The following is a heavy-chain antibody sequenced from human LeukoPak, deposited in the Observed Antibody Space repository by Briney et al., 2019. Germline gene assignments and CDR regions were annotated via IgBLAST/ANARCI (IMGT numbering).Heavy chain of an antibody. CDR2: IIPILGIA. J-gene: IGHJ1*01. D-gene: IGHD3-22*01. CDR3: AREAEYYYDSSGFEYFQH. CDR1: GGTFSSYA. V-gene: IGHV1-69*04. Sequence: ASVKVSCKASGGTFSSYAISWVRQAPGQGLEWMGRIIPILGIANYAQKFQGRVTITADKSTSTAYMELSSLRSEDTAVYYCAREAEYYYDSSGFEYFQHWGQGTLVTVSS.